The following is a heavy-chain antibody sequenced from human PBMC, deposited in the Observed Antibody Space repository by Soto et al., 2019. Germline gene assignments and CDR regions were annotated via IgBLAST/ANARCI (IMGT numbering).Heavy chain of an antibody. Sequence: SETLSLTCSVSDDSINSDKYYWGWIRQPPGKGLEWIGSIYYRGNAYYNPSLQTRVTTSLDQSKSQFSLKLNSVTAADSAVYFCARLEGLATISYYFDFWGPGALVTVSS. V-gene: IGHV4-39*01. CDR3: ARLEGLATISYYFDF. D-gene: IGHD3-9*01. CDR2: IYYRGNA. CDR1: DDSINSDKYY. J-gene: IGHJ4*02.